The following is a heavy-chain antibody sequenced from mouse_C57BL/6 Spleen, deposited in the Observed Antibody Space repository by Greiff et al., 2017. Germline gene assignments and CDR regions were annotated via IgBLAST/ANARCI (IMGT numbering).Heavy chain of an antibody. CDR2: IYPGDGDT. Sequence: QVQLQQSGPELVKPGASVKISCKASGYAFSSSWMNWVKQRPGKGLEWIGRIYPGDGDTNYNGKFKGKATLTADKSSSTAYMQLSSLTSEDSAVDFCARYFYGSSYDAMDYWGQGTSVTVSS. J-gene: IGHJ4*01. D-gene: IGHD1-1*01. CDR3: ARYFYGSSYDAMDY. CDR1: GYAFSSSW. V-gene: IGHV1-82*01.